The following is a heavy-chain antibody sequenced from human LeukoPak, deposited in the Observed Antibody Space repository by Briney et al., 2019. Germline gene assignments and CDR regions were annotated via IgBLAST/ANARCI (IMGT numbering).Heavy chain of an antibody. CDR3: ARGGYDFWSGYLNWFDP. CDR2: ISPNSGGT. J-gene: IGHJ5*02. V-gene: IGHV1-2*02. Sequence: ASVKVSYKASGYTFTGYYMHWVRQAPGQGLEWMGWISPNSGGTNYAQKFQGRVTMTRDTSISTAYMELSRLRSDDTAVYYCARGGYDFWSGYLNWFDPWGQGTLVTVSS. D-gene: IGHD3-3*01. CDR1: GYTFTGYY.